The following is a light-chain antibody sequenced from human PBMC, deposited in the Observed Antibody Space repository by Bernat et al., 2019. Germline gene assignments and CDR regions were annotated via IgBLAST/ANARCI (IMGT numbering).Light chain of an antibody. V-gene: IGLV1-44*01. CDR1: SSNIGSNT. CDR3: AARDDSLNGWV. Sequence: QSVLTQPPSASGTLGQRVTISCSGSSSNIGSNTVNCYQQLPGTAPKLLIYSNNQRPSGVPDRFSGSKSGTSASLAISGLQAEDEADYYCAARDDSLNGWVFGGGTKVAVL. CDR2: SNN. J-gene: IGLJ3*02.